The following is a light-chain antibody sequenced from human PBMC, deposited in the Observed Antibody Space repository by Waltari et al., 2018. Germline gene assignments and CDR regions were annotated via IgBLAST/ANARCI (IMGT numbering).Light chain of an antibody. V-gene: IGLV4-69*01. CDR3: QTGGHGTWV. CDR2: VNSDGSH. J-gene: IGLJ3*02. CDR1: SWHSRNT. Sequence: QLVLTQSPSASASLGASVKLTCPLSSWHSRNTIACLQQQPEKGPRYLMKVNSDGSHSKGDEIPDRFSGSSSGAERYLTISSLQSEDEADYYCQTGGHGTWVFGGGTKLTVL.